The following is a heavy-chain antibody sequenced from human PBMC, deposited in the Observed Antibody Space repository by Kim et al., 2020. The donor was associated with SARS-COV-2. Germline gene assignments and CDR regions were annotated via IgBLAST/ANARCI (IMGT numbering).Heavy chain of an antibody. Sequence: YDADSERVPFTNSSDNSKNTLYLQMNSRRAEDTAVYYCAKDRGGYWFDPWGQGTLVTVSS. CDR3: AKDRGGYWFDP. D-gene: IGHD3-10*01. V-gene: IGHV3-23*01. J-gene: IGHJ5*02.